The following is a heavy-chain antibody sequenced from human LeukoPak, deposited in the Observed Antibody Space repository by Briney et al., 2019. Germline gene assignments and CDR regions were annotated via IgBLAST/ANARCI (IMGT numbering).Heavy chain of an antibody. V-gene: IGHV3-30*18. CDR1: GFTFSSHG. D-gene: IGHD2-21*02. CDR3: AKGVVVTATDGPDY. J-gene: IGHJ4*02. Sequence: GGSLRLSCAASGFTFSSHGMHWVRQAPGKGLEWVAVISYDASNKYYADSVKGRFTISRDNSKNTLYLLMNSLRAEDTAVYYCAKGVVVTATDGPDYWGQGTLVTVSS. CDR2: ISYDASNK.